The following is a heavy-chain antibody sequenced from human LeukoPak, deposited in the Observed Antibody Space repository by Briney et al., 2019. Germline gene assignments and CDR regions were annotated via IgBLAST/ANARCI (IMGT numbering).Heavy chain of an antibody. CDR3: ARDSPFGGYGYAFDI. CDR2: IYSGGST. CDR1: GFTFSSYA. J-gene: IGHJ3*02. D-gene: IGHD5-12*01. V-gene: IGHV3-53*01. Sequence: GGSLRLSCAASGFTFSSYAMSWVRQAPGKGLEWVSVIYSGGSTYYADSVKGRFTISRDNSKNTLYLQMNSLRAEDTAVYYCARDSPFGGYGYAFDIWGQGTMVTVSS.